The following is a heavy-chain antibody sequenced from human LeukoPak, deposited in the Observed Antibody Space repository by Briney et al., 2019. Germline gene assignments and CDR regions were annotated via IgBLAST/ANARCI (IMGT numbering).Heavy chain of an antibody. CDR1: GFTFSSYS. Sequence: GGSLRLSCAASGFTFSSYSMNWVRQAPGKGLEWVSSISSSSSYIYYADSVKGRFTISRDNAKNSLYLQMNSLRAEDTAVYYSARGVPAAPRRAFDYWGQGALVTVSA. CDR3: ARGVPAAPRRAFDY. J-gene: IGHJ4*02. D-gene: IGHD2-2*01. CDR2: ISSSSSYI. V-gene: IGHV3-21*01.